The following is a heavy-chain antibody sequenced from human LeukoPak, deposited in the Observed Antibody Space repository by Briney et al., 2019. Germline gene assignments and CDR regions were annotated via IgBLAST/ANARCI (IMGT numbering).Heavy chain of an antibody. J-gene: IGHJ6*02. V-gene: IGHV3-23*01. D-gene: IGHD2-21*02. CDR1: GFTFSSYA. CDR3: ARDGQYCGGDCPITTLWYYGMDV. Sequence: PGGSLRLSCAASGFTFSSYAMSRVRQAPGKGLEWVSSITVSGGSTYYADSVKGRFTISRDNAKNSLYLQMNSLRAEDTAVYYCARDGQYCGGDCPITTLWYYGMDVWGQGTTVTVSS. CDR2: ITVSGGST.